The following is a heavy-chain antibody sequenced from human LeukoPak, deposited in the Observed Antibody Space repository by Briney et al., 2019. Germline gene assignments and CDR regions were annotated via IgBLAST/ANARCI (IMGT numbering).Heavy chain of an antibody. J-gene: IGHJ6*02. V-gene: IGHV4-59*11. CDR3: ARAVTPMVSLGRSLSGMDV. Sequence: SETLSLTCTVSGGTFSRHYWSWIRQTPGKGLERIAYIDDSGSTNYNPSLKSRLTISVDASKNQVSLKLSSVTAADTAVYYCARAVTPMVSLGRSLSGMDVWGQGTTVTVSS. D-gene: IGHD5-18*01. CDR2: IDDSGST. CDR1: GGTFSRHY.